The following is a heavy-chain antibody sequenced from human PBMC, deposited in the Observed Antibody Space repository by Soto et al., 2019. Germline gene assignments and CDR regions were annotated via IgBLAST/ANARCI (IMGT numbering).Heavy chain of an antibody. J-gene: IGHJ6*02. Sequence: PGGSLRLSCAASGFTFSSYAMHWVRQAPGKGLEWVAVISYDGSNKYYADSVKGRFTISRDNSKNTLYLQMNSLRAEDTAVYYCARVAVAGTGDYYYYYGMDVWGQGTTVTVSS. CDR1: GFTFSSYA. D-gene: IGHD6-19*01. CDR3: ARVAVAGTGDYYYYYGMDV. CDR2: ISYDGSNK. V-gene: IGHV3-30-3*01.